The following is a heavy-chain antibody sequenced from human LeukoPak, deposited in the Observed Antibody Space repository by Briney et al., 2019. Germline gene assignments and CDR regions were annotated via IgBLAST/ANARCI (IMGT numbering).Heavy chain of an antibody. J-gene: IGHJ4*02. Sequence: GGSLRLSCAASGFTFSSYSMNWVRRAPGKGLEWVSSISSSSSYIYYADSVKGRFTISRDNSKNTLYLQMNSLRAEDTAVYYCAKGSRSGYYFRYFDYWGQGTLVTVSS. CDR3: AKGSRSGYYFRYFDY. D-gene: IGHD3-22*01. CDR1: GFTFSSYS. V-gene: IGHV3-21*04. CDR2: ISSSSSYI.